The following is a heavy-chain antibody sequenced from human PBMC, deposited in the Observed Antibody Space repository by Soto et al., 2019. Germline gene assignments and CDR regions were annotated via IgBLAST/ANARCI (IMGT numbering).Heavy chain of an antibody. D-gene: IGHD1-26*01. CDR1: GGSISSGGYY. CDR3: ARAAPGWELDI. Sequence: QVQLQESGPGLVKPSQTLSLTCTVSGGSISSGGYYWSWIRQHPGKGLEWIGYIYYSGSTYYNPSLKTPVTISVDPSKNQFSLKLSSVTAADTAVYYCARAAPGWELDIWGQGTMVTVSS. J-gene: IGHJ3*02. V-gene: IGHV4-31*01. CDR2: IYYSGST.